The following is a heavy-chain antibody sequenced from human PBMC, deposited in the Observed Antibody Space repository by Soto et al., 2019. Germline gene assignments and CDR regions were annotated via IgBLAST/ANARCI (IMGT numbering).Heavy chain of an antibody. Sequence: ASVKVSCKASGYTFTSYYMHWVRQAPGQGLEWMGIINPSGGSTSYAQKFQGRVTMTRDTSTSTVYMELSSLRSEDTAVYYCARDFWSGFDDSKNFYFDYWGQGTLVTVSS. CDR3: ARDFWSGFDDSKNFYFDY. CDR1: GYTFTSYY. V-gene: IGHV1-46*01. CDR2: INPSGGST. J-gene: IGHJ4*02. D-gene: IGHD3-3*01.